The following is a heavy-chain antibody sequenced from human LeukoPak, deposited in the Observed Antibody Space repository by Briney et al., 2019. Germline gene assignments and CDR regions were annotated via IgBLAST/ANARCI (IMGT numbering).Heavy chain of an antibody. CDR1: GASISSSTYY. CDR3: ATQAAGGPLDY. CDR2: VYYSGGT. V-gene: IGHV4-39*01. Sequence: PSETLSLTCTVSGASISSSTYYWGWIRQPPGKGLEWIGTVYYSGGTSYYPSLKSRVTISVDTSKNRFSLKLTSVTAADTAVYYCATQAAGGPLDYWGQGTLVTVSS. D-gene: IGHD2-15*01. J-gene: IGHJ4*02.